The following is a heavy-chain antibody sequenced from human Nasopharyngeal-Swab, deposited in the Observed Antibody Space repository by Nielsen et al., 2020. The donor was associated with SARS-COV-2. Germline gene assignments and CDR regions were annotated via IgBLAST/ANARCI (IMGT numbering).Heavy chain of an antibody. CDR3: ANGPQGFDY. CDR2: ISRGGESI. J-gene: IGHJ4*02. V-gene: IGHV3-11*04. CDR1: GFIFSDYY. D-gene: IGHD1-14*01. Sequence: GESLKISCAASGFIFSDYYMTWIRQVPGKGLEWVSFISRGGESIYYADSVKGRFTISRDNAKNSVYLQMNSLRGEDTAVYYCANGPQGFDYWGQGTLVTVSS.